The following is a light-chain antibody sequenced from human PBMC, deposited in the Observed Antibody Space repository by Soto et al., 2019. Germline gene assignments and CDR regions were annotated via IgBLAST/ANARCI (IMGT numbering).Light chain of an antibody. Sequence: SYELTQQPSVSVAPGQTARITCGGNSIGSKSVHWYQQKPGQAPVLVVYDDSDRPSGIPVRISGSNSGDTATLTISRVEAGDEADYYCQVWDSRSDHVVFGGGTKVTVL. V-gene: IGLV3-21*02. CDR2: DDS. CDR3: QVWDSRSDHVV. J-gene: IGLJ3*02. CDR1: SIGSKS.